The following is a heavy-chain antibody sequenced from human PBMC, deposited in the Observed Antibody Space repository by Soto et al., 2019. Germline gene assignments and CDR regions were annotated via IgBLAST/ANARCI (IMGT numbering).Heavy chain of an antibody. CDR3: ARAGATEVWFDP. Sequence: TSETLSLTCTVSGGSISSSSYYWGWIRQPPGKGLEWIGSIYYSGSTYYNPSLKSRVTISVDTSKNQFSLKLSSVTAADTAVYYCARAGATEVWFDPWGQGTLVTVSS. CDR1: GGSISSSSYY. D-gene: IGHD1-26*01. V-gene: IGHV4-39*01. CDR2: IYYSGST. J-gene: IGHJ5*02.